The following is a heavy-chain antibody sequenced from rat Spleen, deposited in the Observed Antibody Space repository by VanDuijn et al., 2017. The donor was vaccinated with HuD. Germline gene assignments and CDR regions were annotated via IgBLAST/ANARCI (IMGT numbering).Heavy chain of an antibody. D-gene: IGHD1-9*01. CDR2: ISYDGSST. Sequence: EVQLVESGGGLVQPGRSMKLSCAASGFTFSNYDMAWVRQAPTKGLEWVASISYDGSSTYYRDSVKGRFTISRDNAKSTLYLQMDSRRSEDTATYYCTTVYTYYGFMDAWGQGASVTVSS. J-gene: IGHJ4*01. CDR1: GFTFSNYD. CDR3: TTVYTYYGFMDA. V-gene: IGHV5-20*01.